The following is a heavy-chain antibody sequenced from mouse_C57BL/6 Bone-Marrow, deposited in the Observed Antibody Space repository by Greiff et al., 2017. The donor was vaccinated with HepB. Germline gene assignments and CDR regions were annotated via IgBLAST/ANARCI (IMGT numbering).Heavy chain of an antibody. V-gene: IGHV1-64*01. D-gene: IGHD1-1*01. Sequence: VQLQQPGAELVKPGASVKLSCKASGYTFTSYWMHWVKQRPGQGLEWIGMIHPNSGSTNYNEKFKSKATLTVDKSSSTAYMQLSSLTSEDSAVYYCAIFITTVVAHYFDYWGQGTTLTVSS. CDR3: AIFITTVVAHYFDY. J-gene: IGHJ2*01. CDR1: GYTFTSYW. CDR2: IHPNSGST.